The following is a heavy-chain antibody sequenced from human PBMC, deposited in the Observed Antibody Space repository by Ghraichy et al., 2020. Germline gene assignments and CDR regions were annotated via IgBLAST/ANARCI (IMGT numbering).Heavy chain of an antibody. Sequence: ESLNISCSVSGDSISNYYWSWIRQPPGKGLEWIGYIFYSGSTNYSPSLESRVTLSVATSKNQFSLKLSSVTAADTAVYYCAMPSRGYCSGGTCYPVFDYWGQGILVTVSS. J-gene: IGHJ4*02. CDR1: GDSISNYY. CDR2: IFYSGST. CDR3: AMPSRGYCSGGTCYPVFDY. V-gene: IGHV4-59*01. D-gene: IGHD2-15*01.